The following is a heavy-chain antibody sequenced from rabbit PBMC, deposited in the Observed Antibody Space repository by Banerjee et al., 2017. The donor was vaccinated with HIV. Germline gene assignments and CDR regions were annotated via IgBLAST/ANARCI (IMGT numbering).Heavy chain of an antibody. Sequence: QEQLVESGGGLVQPGGSLTLSCKASGFDFSSYGVSWVRQAPGKGLEWIGYIDPVFGSTYYASWVNGRFTISSHNAQNTLYLQLNSLTAADTATYFCVRSSKLVVPHYFNLWGPRTLVTVS. CDR2: IDPVFGST. D-gene: IGHD1-1*01. J-gene: IGHJ4*01. CDR3: VRSSKLVVPHYFNL. CDR1: GFDFSSYG. V-gene: IGHV1S47*01.